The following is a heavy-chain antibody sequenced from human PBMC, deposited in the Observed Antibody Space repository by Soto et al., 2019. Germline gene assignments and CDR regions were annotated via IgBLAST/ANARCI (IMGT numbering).Heavy chain of an antibody. V-gene: IGHV3-11*01. CDR1: GLSFRDYY. D-gene: IGHD1-26*01. CDR3: ARPTRIVGATADY. Sequence: QVQLVESGGGLVKPGGSLRLSCAVSGLSFRDYYMSWIRQAPGKGVEWISHIGRSGDPIYYANSVKGRFSISRDDPTNSVYLQMSSLRVEDTAVYYCARPTRIVGATADYWGQGTLVTVSS. J-gene: IGHJ4*02. CDR2: IGRSGDPI.